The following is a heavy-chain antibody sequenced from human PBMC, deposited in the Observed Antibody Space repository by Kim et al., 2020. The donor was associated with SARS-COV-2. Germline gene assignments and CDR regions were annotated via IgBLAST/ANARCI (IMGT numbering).Heavy chain of an antibody. CDR2: IIPIFGTA. Sequence: SVKVSCKASGGTFSSYAISWVRQAPGQGLEWMGGIIPIFGTANYAQKFQGRVTITADESTSTAYMELSSLRSEDTAVYYCARAKHYDSSGYFGPGSIRFNSGPFDYWGQGTLVTVSS. D-gene: IGHD3-22*01. J-gene: IGHJ4*02. CDR3: ARAKHYDSSGYFGPGSIRFNSGPFDY. V-gene: IGHV1-69*13. CDR1: GGTFSSYA.